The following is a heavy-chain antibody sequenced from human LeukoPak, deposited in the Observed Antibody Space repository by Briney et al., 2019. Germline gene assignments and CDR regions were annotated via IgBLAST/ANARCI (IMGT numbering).Heavy chain of an antibody. Sequence: GGSLRLSCSASGFTFSRYLMHWVRQAPGKGLEYVSAISTNGGSTYYADSVKGRFTISRDNSKNTLYLQMSSLRTEDTAVYYCVKDAYYYDSSGYYDSWGQGTLVTVSS. CDR2: ISTNGGST. CDR1: GFTFSRYL. D-gene: IGHD3-22*01. CDR3: VKDAYYYDSSGYYDS. J-gene: IGHJ4*02. V-gene: IGHV3-64D*06.